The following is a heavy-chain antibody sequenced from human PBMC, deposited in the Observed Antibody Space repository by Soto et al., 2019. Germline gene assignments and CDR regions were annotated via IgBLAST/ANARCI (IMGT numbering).Heavy chain of an antibody. V-gene: IGHV4-39*01. CDR1: GGSISSSSYY. D-gene: IGHD2-2*01. CDR3: ARQPGYCSSTSCYAFYYYYMDV. Sequence: SETLSLTCTVSGGSISSSSYYWGWIRQPPGEGLEWIGSIYYSGSTYYNPSLKSRVTISVDTSKNQFSLKLSSVTAADTAVYYCARQPGYCSSTSCYAFYYYYMDVWGKGTTVTVSS. CDR2: IYYSGST. J-gene: IGHJ6*03.